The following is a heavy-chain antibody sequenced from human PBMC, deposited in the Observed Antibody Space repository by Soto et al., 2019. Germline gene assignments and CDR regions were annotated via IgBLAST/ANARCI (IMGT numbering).Heavy chain of an antibody. CDR1: GFTFTSSA. Sequence: ASVKVSCKASGFTFTSSAMQWVRQARGQLLERIGWIVVGSGNTNYAHKFQARVTITKGISKSTAYMELSSLRSADTDVEYCSADNYNHQLLPQSDDAFDIWGQGTMVTVSS. CDR3: SADNYNHQLLPQSDDAFDI. D-gene: IGHD2-2*01. V-gene: IGHV1-58*02. CDR2: IVVGSGNT. J-gene: IGHJ3*02.